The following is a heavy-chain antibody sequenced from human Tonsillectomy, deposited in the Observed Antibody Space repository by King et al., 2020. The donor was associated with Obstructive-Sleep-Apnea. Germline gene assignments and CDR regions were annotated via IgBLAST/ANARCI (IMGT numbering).Heavy chain of an antibody. J-gene: IGHJ4*02. CDR2: ISYDGNNK. Sequence: QLVQSGGGVVQPGGSLRLSCAASGFTFSSYGMHWVRQAPGKGLEWVAVISYDGNNKYYADSVKGRFTISRDNSKNTPYLQMNSLRAEDTAMYYCAKCYNSGSYYNGPRGWGQGTLVTVSS. CDR3: AKCYNSGSYYNGPRG. V-gene: IGHV3-30*18. D-gene: IGHD3-10*01. CDR1: GFTFSSYG.